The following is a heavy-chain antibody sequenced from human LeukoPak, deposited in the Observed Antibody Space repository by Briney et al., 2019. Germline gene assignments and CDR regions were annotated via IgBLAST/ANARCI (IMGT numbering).Heavy chain of an antibody. D-gene: IGHD3-3*01. CDR1: GFTFSDYY. CDR2: ISTSGSTI. V-gene: IGHV3-11*04. CDR3: ATVQFLEWLPD. J-gene: IGHJ4*02. Sequence: PGRSLRLSCAASGFTFSDYYMSWIRQAPGKGLEWVSYISTSGSTIYYADSVRGRFTISRDNAKNSLYLQMNSLRADDTAVYYCATVQFLEWLPDWGQGILVTVSP.